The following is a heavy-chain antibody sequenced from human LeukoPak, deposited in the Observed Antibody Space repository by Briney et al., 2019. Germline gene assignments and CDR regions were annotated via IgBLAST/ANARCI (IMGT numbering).Heavy chain of an antibody. D-gene: IGHD3-10*01. CDR2: IYYSGNT. V-gene: IGHV4-59*01. CDR3: ARGPPGGQFDP. Sequence: PSETLSLTCTVSGGSISSYYWSWIRQSPGKGLEWIGYIYYSGNTNYNPSLKSRVTISVDTSKNQFSLKLSSVTAADTAVYYCARGPPGGQFDPWGQGTLATVSS. CDR1: GGSISSYY. J-gene: IGHJ5*02.